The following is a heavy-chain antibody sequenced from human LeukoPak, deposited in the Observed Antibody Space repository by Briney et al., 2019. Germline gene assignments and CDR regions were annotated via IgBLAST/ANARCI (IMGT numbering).Heavy chain of an antibody. CDR3: ARDWGCSSTSCYIPLYYFDY. D-gene: IGHD2-2*02. CDR2: INPNSGGT. V-gene: IGHV1-2*02. CDR1: GYTFTGYY. J-gene: IGHJ4*02. Sequence: ASVKVSCKASGYTFTGYYMHWMRQAPRQGLEWMGWINPNSGGTNYAQKFQGRVTMTRDTSISTAYMELSRLRSDDTAVYYCARDWGCSSTSCYIPLYYFDYWGQGTLVTVSS.